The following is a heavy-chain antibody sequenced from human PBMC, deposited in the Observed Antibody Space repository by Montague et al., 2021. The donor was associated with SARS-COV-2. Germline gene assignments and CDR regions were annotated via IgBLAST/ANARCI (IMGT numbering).Heavy chain of an antibody. CDR2: KHYSGIT. D-gene: IGHD5-24*01. CDR3: VRDGYTHVDY. Sequence: SETLSLTCTVSGDSISSSSYYWGWIRQPPGKGLEWIGNKHYSGITYNNLSLKNRVTMSVDTSKNQFSLRLSSVTAADTAVYYCVRDGYTHVDYWGQGTLVTVSS. CDR1: GDSISSSSYY. V-gene: IGHV4-39*02. J-gene: IGHJ4*02.